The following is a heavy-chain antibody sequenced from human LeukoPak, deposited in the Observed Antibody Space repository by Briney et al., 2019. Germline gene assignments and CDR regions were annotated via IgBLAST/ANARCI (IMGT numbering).Heavy chain of an antibody. Sequence: EGSLRLSYAASGFTFSSYSMNWVRQAPGKGLEWVSAISGSGGSTYYADSVKGRFTISRDNSKNTLYLQMNSLRAEDTAVYYCAKARVYDFWSGYFFDYWGQGTLVTVSS. J-gene: IGHJ4*02. CDR2: ISGSGGST. D-gene: IGHD3-3*01. CDR3: AKARVYDFWSGYFFDY. V-gene: IGHV3-23*01. CDR1: GFTFSSYS.